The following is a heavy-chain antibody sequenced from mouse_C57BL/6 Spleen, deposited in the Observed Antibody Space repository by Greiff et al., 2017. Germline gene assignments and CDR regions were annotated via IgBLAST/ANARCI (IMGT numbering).Heavy chain of an antibody. CDR2: ISDGGSYT. CDR1: GFTFSSYA. Sequence: EVQGVESGGGLVKPGGSLKLSCAASGFTFSSYAMSWVRQTPEKRLEWVATISDGGSYTYYPDNVKGRFTISRDNAKNNLYLQMSHLKYEDTAMYYCAGDGGNYVYFDVWGTGTTVTVSS. CDR3: AGDGGNYVYFDV. V-gene: IGHV5-4*01. J-gene: IGHJ1*03. D-gene: IGHD1-1*02.